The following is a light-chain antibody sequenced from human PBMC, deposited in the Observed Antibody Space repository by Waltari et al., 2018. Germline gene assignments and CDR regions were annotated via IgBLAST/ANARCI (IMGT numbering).Light chain of an antibody. Sequence: QSALTQPASLSGSPGQSITISCAGTKNDIGTYNFVSWFQQFPGQAPKLIVSEATKRPSCVSYRFSGSKSGNTASLTISGLQAEDEADCYCCSYAGGSRVIFGGGTKLTVL. CDR1: KNDIGTYNF. J-gene: IGLJ2*01. CDR2: EAT. CDR3: CSYAGGSRVI. V-gene: IGLV2-23*01.